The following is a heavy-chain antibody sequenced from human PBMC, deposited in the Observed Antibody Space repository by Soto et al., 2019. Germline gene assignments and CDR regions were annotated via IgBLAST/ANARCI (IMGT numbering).Heavy chain of an antibody. Sequence: ASVKVSCKASGYTFTSYAMHWVRQAPGQRLEWMGWINAGNGNTKYSQKFQGRVTITRDTSASTAYMELSSLRSEDTAVYYCARELLWFGESPGAFDIWGQGTMVNVSS. D-gene: IGHD3-10*01. CDR1: GYTFTSYA. J-gene: IGHJ3*02. V-gene: IGHV1-3*01. CDR3: ARELLWFGESPGAFDI. CDR2: INAGNGNT.